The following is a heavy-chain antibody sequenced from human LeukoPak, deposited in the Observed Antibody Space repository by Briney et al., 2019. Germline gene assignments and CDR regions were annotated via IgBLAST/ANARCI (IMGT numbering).Heavy chain of an antibody. CDR2: INHSGST. Sequence: PSGTLSLTCAVYGGSFSGYYWSWIRQPPGKGLEWIGEINHSGSTNYNPSLKSRVTISVDTSKNQFSLKLSSVTAADTAVYYCARRITMVRGHYGMDVWGKGTTVTVSS. CDR3: ARRITMVRGHYGMDV. V-gene: IGHV4-34*01. CDR1: GGSFSGYY. J-gene: IGHJ6*04. D-gene: IGHD3-10*01.